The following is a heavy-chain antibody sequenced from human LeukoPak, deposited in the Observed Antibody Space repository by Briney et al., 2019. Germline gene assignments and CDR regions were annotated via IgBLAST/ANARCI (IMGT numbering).Heavy chain of an antibody. D-gene: IGHD1-14*01. V-gene: IGHV3-30*18. Sequence: PGRSLRLSCAASGFTFSSYGMHWVRQAPGKGLEWVAVISYDGSNKYYAGSVKGRFTISRDNSKDTLYLQMNSLRAEDTAVYYCAKASRIDAFDIWGQGTMVTVSS. CDR3: AKASRIDAFDI. CDR1: GFTFSSYG. CDR2: ISYDGSNK. J-gene: IGHJ3*02.